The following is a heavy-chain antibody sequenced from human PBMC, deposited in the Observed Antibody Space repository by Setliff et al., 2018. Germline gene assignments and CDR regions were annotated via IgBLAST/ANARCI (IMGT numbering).Heavy chain of an antibody. CDR3: ARGRNVASRLLDS. CDR1: GGSSSSHY. Sequence: SETLSLTCTVSGGSSSSHYWSWIRQPPGKGLEWIGYIHYSGTTNYNPPLKSRVTMSIDTSKNQFSLMVTSVTAADTAVYYCARGRNVASRLLDSWGQGVLVTVSS. D-gene: IGHD6-6*01. J-gene: IGHJ4*02. V-gene: IGHV4-59*11. CDR2: IHYSGTT.